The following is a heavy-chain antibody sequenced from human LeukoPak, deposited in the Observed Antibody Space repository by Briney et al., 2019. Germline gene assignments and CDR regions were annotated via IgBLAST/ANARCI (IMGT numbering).Heavy chain of an antibody. CDR2: IIPIFGTA. Sequence: PRGSVKVSCTASGGTFSSYDISWVRQAPGQGLEWMGGIIPIFGTANYAQTFQGRVTITADESTSTAYMELSSLRSEDTAVYYCAIILAENYYGSGSYYNGFDYWGQGTLVTVFS. J-gene: IGHJ4*02. V-gene: IGHV1-69*01. CDR1: GGTFSSYD. D-gene: IGHD3-10*01. CDR3: AIILAENYYGSGSYYNGFDY.